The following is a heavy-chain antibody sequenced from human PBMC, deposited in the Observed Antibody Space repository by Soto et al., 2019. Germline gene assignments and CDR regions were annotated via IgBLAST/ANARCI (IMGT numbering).Heavy chain of an antibody. V-gene: IGHV4-59*01. J-gene: IGHJ4*02. Sequence: SETLSLTCTVSGGSISSYYWSWIRQPPGKGLEWIGYIYYSGSTNYNPSLKSRVTISVDTSKNQFSLKLSSVTAAYTAVYYCARVLVSIYGVVIIEVYFDYWGQGTLVTVSS. D-gene: IGHD3-3*01. CDR2: IYYSGST. CDR1: GGSISSYY. CDR3: ARVLVSIYGVVIIEVYFDY.